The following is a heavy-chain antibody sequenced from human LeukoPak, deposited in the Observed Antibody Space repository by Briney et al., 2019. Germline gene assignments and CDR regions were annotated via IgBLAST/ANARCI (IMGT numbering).Heavy chain of an antibody. J-gene: IGHJ4*02. CDR2: ISAYNGNT. CDR3: ARDSPLQVVVTATPFDY. D-gene: IGHD2-21*02. V-gene: IGHV1-18*01. CDR1: DYTFTSYG. Sequence: ASVKVSCKASDYTFTSYGISWVRQAPGQGLEWMEWISAYNGNTNYAQKLQGRVTMTTDTSTSTAYMELRSLRSDDTAVYYCARDSPLQVVVTATPFDYWAREPWSPSPQ.